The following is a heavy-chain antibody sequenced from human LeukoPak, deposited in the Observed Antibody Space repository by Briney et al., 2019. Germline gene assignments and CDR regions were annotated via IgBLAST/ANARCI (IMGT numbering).Heavy chain of an antibody. J-gene: IGHJ4*02. CDR1: GGSFSGYY. CDR2: INHSGST. Sequence: SETLSLTCAVYGGSFSGYYWSWIRQPPGKGLEWIGEINHSGSTNYNPSLKSRVTISVDTSKYQFSLKLSSVTAADTAVYYCARGPLRYYYGSGSYSSYFDYWGQGTLVTVSS. D-gene: IGHD3-10*01. V-gene: IGHV4-34*01. CDR3: ARGPLRYYYGSGSYSSYFDY.